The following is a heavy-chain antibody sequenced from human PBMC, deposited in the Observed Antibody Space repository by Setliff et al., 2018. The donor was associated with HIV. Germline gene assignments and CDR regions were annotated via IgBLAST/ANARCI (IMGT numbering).Heavy chain of an antibody. Sequence: SETPSLTCTVSGDSISSGGYYWSWIRQHPGKGLEWIGYIYYSGTTYYNPSLKSRVTISVDTSKNNFSLKLSSVTAADTAVYFCARGTRSSVDWFDPWGQGALVTVS. CDR2: IYYSGTT. CDR1: GDSISSGGYY. V-gene: IGHV4-31*03. D-gene: IGHD2-15*01. CDR3: ARGTRSSVDWFDP. J-gene: IGHJ5*02.